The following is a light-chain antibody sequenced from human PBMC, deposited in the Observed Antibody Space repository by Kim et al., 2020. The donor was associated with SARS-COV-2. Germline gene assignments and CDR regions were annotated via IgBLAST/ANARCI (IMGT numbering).Light chain of an antibody. J-gene: IGLJ2*01. CDR3: SSCRTGRTLV. CDR1: SGDIGGYNF. Sequence: QSALTQPASVSGSPGQSITISCTGTSGDIGGYNFVSWYQQHPGKAPKLLIYDVAIRPSGVSTRFSASKSGDTASLTISRLQAEDEADYYCSSCRTGRTLVFGGGTKLTVL. CDR2: DVA. V-gene: IGLV2-14*03.